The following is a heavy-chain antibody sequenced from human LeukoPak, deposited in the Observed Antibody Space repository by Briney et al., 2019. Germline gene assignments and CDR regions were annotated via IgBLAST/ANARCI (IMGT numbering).Heavy chain of an antibody. CDR1: GFKFDDYG. CDR3: AKDLFRWSFDF. V-gene: IGHV3-20*04. Sequence: GGSLRLSCAASGFKFDDYGMSWVRQGPGKGLEWVSGINWNGGSTGYADSVKGRFTISRDKSKNTLYLLMNSLRADDTAVYYCAKDLFRWSFDFWGQGTLVTVSS. D-gene: IGHD4-23*01. CDR2: INWNGGST. J-gene: IGHJ4*02.